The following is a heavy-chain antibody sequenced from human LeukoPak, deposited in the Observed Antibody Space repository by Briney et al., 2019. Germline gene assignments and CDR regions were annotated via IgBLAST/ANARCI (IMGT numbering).Heavy chain of an antibody. D-gene: IGHD3-10*01. J-gene: IGHJ4*02. CDR2: ISWNSGSI. CDR3: AKDLGFGAY. Sequence: SLRLSCAASGFTFDDYAMHWVRQAPGKGLEWVSGISWNSGSIGYADSVKGRFTISRDNSKNTLYLQMNSLRAEDTAVYYCAKDLGFGAYWGQGTLVTVSS. CDR1: GFTFDDYA. V-gene: IGHV3-9*01.